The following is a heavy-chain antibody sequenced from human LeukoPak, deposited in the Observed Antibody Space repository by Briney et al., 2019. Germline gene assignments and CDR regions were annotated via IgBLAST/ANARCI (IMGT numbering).Heavy chain of an antibody. D-gene: IGHD3-3*01. Sequence: PSETLSLTCTVSGGSISSGGYYWSWIRQHPGKGLEWIGYIYYSGSTYYNPSLKSRVTISVDTSKSQFSLKLTSVTAADTAVYYCARSGINWSGDYPTFNWFDPWGQGTLVTVSS. CDR2: IYYSGST. CDR1: GGSISSGGYY. CDR3: ARSGINWSGDYPTFNWFDP. V-gene: IGHV4-31*03. J-gene: IGHJ5*02.